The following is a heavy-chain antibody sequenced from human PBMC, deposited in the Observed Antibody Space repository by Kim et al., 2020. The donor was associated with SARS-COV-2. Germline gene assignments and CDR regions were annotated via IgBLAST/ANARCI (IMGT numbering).Heavy chain of an antibody. CDR1: GFTFSSYG. J-gene: IGHJ5*02. CDR2: ISYDGSNK. V-gene: IGHV3-30*18. CDR3: AKDLAQMITMLDP. D-gene: IGHD3-10*01. Sequence: GGSLRLSCAASGFTFSSYGMHWVRQAPGKGLEWVAVISYDGSNKYYADSVKGRFTISRDNSKNTLYLQMNSLRAEDTAVYYCAKDLAQMITMLDPWGQGTLVTVSS.